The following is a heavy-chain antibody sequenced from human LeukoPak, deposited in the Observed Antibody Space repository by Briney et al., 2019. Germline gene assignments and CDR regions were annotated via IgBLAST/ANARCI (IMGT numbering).Heavy chain of an antibody. CDR2: IRYDGSNK. CDR1: GFTFSSYG. Sequence: GGSLRLSCAASGFTFSSYGMHWVRQAPGKGLEWVAFIRYDGSNKYYADSVKGRFTISRDNAKNSLYLQMNSLRAEDTAVYYCARDISGDYAIDYWGQGTLVTVSS. CDR3: ARDISGDYAIDY. J-gene: IGHJ4*02. V-gene: IGHV3-30*02. D-gene: IGHD4-17*01.